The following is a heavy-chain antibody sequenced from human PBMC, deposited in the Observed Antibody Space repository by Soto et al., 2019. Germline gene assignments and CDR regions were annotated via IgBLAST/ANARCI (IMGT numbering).Heavy chain of an antibody. Sequence: GGSLRLSCVGSGFTFSTYAMSWVRQAPGKGLEWVSGISASGTGIFYADSVKGRVTVSRDNAKNSLYLQMNSLRAEDTAVYYCARDVRIAVAGRWYNWFDPWGQGTLVTVSS. CDR2: ISASGTGI. CDR3: ARDVRIAVAGRWYNWFDP. V-gene: IGHV3-23*01. J-gene: IGHJ5*02. D-gene: IGHD6-19*01. CDR1: GFTFSTYA.